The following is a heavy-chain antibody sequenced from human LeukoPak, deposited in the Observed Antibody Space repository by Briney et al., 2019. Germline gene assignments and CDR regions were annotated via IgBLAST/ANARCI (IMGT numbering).Heavy chain of an antibody. CDR1: GFTFSSYG. J-gene: IGHJ6*04. CDR2: IRYDGSNK. CDR3: AKSTGYSYGYHV. Sequence: GGSLRLSCAASGFTFSSYGMHWVRQAPGKGLEWVAFIRYDGSNKYYADSVKGRFTISRDNSKNTLYLHVNSLRPEDTAVYYCAKSTGYSYGYHVWGKGTTVTISS. D-gene: IGHD5-18*01. V-gene: IGHV3-30*02.